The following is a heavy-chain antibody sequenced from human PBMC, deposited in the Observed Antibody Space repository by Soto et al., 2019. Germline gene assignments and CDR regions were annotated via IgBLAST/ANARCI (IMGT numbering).Heavy chain of an antibody. CDR1: GYTFTSQN. CDR3: ISTLGARFDY. Sequence: ASVKVSCKASGYTFTSQNMHWVRQAPGQGLEWMGVINPSIGTTTYAQKFQGRVTMTSDTSTSLVYMEVSSLRSEDTAVYYCISTLGARFDYWGQGTLVTGSS. J-gene: IGHJ4*02. D-gene: IGHD1-26*01. CDR2: INPSIGTT. V-gene: IGHV1-46*03.